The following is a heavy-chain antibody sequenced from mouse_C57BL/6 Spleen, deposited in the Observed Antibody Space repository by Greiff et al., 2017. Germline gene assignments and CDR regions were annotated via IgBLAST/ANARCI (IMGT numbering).Heavy chain of an antibody. CDR1: GYTFTDYY. V-gene: IGHV1-19*01. J-gene: IGHJ1*03. CDR2: INPYNGGT. D-gene: IGHD2-1*01. Sequence: VQLQQSGPVLVKPGASVKMSCKASGYTFTDYYMNWVKQSHGKSLEWIGVINPYNGGTSYTQKFKGKATLTVDKSSSPAYMELNSLTAEDSAVYYCVYYDNYGWYCDVWGTGTKVSVDS. CDR3: VYYDNYGWYCDV.